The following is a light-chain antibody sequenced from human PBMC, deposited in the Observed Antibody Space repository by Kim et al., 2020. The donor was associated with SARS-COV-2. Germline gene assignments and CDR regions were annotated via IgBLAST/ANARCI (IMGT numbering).Light chain of an antibody. CDR2: YDS. CDR3: QLWDSSSDHVV. Sequence: SYELTQPPSVSVAPGKTARITCGGNNIGSKSVHWYQQKPGQAPVLVIYYDSDRPSGIPERFSGSNSGNTATLTISRVEVGDEADYYCQLWDSSSDHVVFGGGTQLTVL. V-gene: IGLV3-21*04. J-gene: IGLJ2*01. CDR1: NIGSKS.